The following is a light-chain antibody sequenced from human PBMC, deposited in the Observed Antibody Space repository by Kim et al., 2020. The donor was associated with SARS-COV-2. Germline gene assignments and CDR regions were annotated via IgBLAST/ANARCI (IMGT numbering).Light chain of an antibody. CDR1: SRSSYY. J-gene: IGLJ2*01. CDR2: GKN. Sequence: VALRQTVSTTSQGDSRSSYYATWYQQKPGQAPILVIYGKNNRPSGIPDRFSGSSSGNTASLTITGTQAGDEADYYCNSRDSNDNVVFGGGTKLTVL. CDR3: NSRDSNDNVV. V-gene: IGLV3-19*01.